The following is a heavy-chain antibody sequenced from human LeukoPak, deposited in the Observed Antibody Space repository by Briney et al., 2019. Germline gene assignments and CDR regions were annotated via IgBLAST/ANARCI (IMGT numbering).Heavy chain of an antibody. J-gene: IGHJ4*02. CDR1: GFTFSSYS. CDR2: ISSSSSYI. CDR3: ARSDCSSTSCYVGWFDY. V-gene: IGHV3-21*01. D-gene: IGHD2-2*01. Sequence: GGSLRLSCAASGFTFSSYSMNWVRQAPGKGLEWVSSISSSSSYIYYADSVKGRFTISRDNAKNSLYLQMNSLSADDTAVYYCARSDCSSTSCYVGWFDYWGQGTLVTVSS.